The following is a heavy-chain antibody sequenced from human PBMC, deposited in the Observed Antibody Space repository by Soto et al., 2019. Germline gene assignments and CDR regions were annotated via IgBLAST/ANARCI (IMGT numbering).Heavy chain of an antibody. V-gene: IGHV2-5*02. CDR1: GFSLTSSGLG. J-gene: IGHJ4*02. CDR2: IYLDDDK. CDR3: AHSIPPRIFSY. D-gene: IGHD3-3*01. Sequence: QITLKESGPTLVKPTQTLTLTCTLFGFSLTSSGLGVGWVRQPPVKALEWLALIYLDDDKRYSPSLKGRLNITKDTSKTQVVLTVTNMGPVATATYFCAHSIPPRIFSYWGQGTLVTVSS.